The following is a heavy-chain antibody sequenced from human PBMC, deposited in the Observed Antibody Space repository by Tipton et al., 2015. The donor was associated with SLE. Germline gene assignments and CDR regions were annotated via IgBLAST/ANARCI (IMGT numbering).Heavy chain of an antibody. CDR2: VYYTGST. CDR3: ARVRDFFDTSAAYSGWFDP. Sequence: TLSLTCTVSGGSVSSSGYYWAWIRQPPGKGLEWIANVYYTGSTYYNPSLKSRVTISVDTSKSQFYLRLSSVTAADTAVYYCARVRDFFDTSAAYSGWFDPWAREPWSPSPQ. D-gene: IGHD3-22*01. CDR1: GGSVSSSGYY. V-gene: IGHV4-39*07. J-gene: IGHJ5*02.